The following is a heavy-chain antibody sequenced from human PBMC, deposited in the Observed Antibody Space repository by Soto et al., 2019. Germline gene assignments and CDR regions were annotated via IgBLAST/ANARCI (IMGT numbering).Heavy chain of an antibody. CDR1: GFTFSSSA. D-gene: IGHD4-17*01. CDR2: ISGSGGST. J-gene: IGHJ5*02. V-gene: IGHV3-23*01. Sequence: EVQLWESGGGLVQPGGSLRLSCVASGFTFSSSAMSWVRQAPGKGLEWVSVISGSGGSTNYADSVKGRFTISRDNSKNTLYLQMSNLRAEDTAVYYCAKDRSTTPTALRIDPWGQGTLVTVSS. CDR3: AKDRSTTPTALRIDP.